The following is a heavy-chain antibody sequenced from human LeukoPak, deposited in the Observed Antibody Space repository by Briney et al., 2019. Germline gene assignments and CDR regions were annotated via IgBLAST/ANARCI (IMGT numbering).Heavy chain of an antibody. V-gene: IGHV1-2*06. J-gene: IGHJ4*02. D-gene: IGHD6-13*01. Sequence: ASVKVTFKATGYTYTGYHIHWVGPAPGRELEWMGPINPYSGDTNFAQKFQGRVTMTSDTSITTAYMDLSSLTPDDTAVYFCARDQGSLTRSWYTGYWGQGTQVTVSS. CDR2: INPYSGDT. CDR1: GYTYTGYH. CDR3: ARDQGSLTRSWYTGY.